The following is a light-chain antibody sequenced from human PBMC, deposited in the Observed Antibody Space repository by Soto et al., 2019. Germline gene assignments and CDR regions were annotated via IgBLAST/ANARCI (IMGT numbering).Light chain of an antibody. CDR3: QAWDSSTFYV. J-gene: IGLJ1*01. V-gene: IGLV3-1*01. Sequence: SYELTQPPSVSVSPGQTASITCSGDKLGDKYACWYQQKPGQSPVLVIYQDSTRPSGIPERFSGSNSGNTATLTISGTQAMDEADYYCQAWDSSTFYVFGTGTKLTVL. CDR1: KLGDKY. CDR2: QDS.